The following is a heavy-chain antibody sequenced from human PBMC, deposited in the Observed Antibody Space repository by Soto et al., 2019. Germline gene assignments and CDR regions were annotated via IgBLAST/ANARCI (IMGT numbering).Heavy chain of an antibody. V-gene: IGHV1-18*04. CDR1: GYTFTGYY. D-gene: IGHD3-22*01. CDR3: ARDRLPWDYYDSSGYYSTFDY. CDR2: ISAYNGNT. J-gene: IGHJ4*02. Sequence: ASVKVSCKASGYTFTGYYMHWVRQAPGQGLEWMGWISAYNGNTNYAQKLQGRVTMTTDTSTSTAYMELRSLRSDDTAVYYCARDRLPWDYYDSSGYYSTFDYWGQGTLVTVSS.